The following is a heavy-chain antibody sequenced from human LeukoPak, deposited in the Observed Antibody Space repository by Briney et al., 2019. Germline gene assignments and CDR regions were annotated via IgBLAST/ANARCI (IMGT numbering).Heavy chain of an antibody. Sequence: SETLFLTCAVYGGSFSGYYWSWIRQPPGKGLEWIGEINHSGSTNYNPSLKSRVTISVDTSKNQFSLKLSSVTAADTAVYYCARGSRVFDYDILTGPNWFDPWGQGTLVTVSS. CDR2: INHSGST. D-gene: IGHD3-9*01. V-gene: IGHV4-34*01. CDR3: ARGSRVFDYDILTGPNWFDP. J-gene: IGHJ5*02. CDR1: GGSFSGYY.